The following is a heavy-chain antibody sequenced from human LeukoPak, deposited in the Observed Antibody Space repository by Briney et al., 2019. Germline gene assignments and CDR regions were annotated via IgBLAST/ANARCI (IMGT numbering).Heavy chain of an antibody. V-gene: IGHV4-31*03. Sequence: PSQTLSLTCTVSGGSISSGGYYWSWIRQHPGKGLEWIGYIYYSGSTYYNPSFKSRVTISVDTSKNQFSLKLSSVTAADTAVYYCAREYSSGASYYFDYWGQGTLVTVSS. CDR3: AREYSSGASYYFDY. D-gene: IGHD6-19*01. J-gene: IGHJ4*02. CDR2: IYYSGST. CDR1: GGSISSGGYY.